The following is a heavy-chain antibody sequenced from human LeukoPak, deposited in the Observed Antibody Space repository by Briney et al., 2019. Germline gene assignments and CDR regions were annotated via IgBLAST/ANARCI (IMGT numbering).Heavy chain of an antibody. CDR1: GGSISSGGYY. V-gene: IGHV4-31*03. Sequence: PSQTLSLTCTVSGGSISSGGYYWSWIRQHPGEGLEWIGYIYYSGSTYYNPSLKSRVTISVDTSKNQFSLKLSSVTAADTAEYYCAGEPRDSSGYYYGVTAFDIWGQGTMVTVSS. CDR3: AGEPRDSSGYYYGVTAFDI. J-gene: IGHJ3*02. CDR2: IYYSGST. D-gene: IGHD3-22*01.